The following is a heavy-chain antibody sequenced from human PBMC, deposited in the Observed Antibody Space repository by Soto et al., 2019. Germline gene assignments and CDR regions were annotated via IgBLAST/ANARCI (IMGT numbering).Heavy chain of an antibody. Sequence: PSETLSLTCTVSGGSISSSSYYWGWIRQPPGKGLEWIGSIYYSGSTYYNPSLKSRVTISVDTSKNQFSLKLSSVTAADTAVYYCARHDILTGYRLFDYWAQGTLVTVSS. V-gene: IGHV4-39*01. CDR2: IYYSGST. CDR1: GGSISSSSYY. CDR3: ARHDILTGYRLFDY. D-gene: IGHD3-9*01. J-gene: IGHJ4*02.